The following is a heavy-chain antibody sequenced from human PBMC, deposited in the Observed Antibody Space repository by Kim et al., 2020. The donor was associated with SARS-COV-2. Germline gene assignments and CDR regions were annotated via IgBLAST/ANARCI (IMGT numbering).Heavy chain of an antibody. V-gene: IGHV3-66*01. CDR3: AGSIAAAVDY. D-gene: IGHD6-13*01. CDR2: ST. J-gene: IGHJ4*02. Sequence: STYYADSVKGRFTISRDNSKNTLYLQMNSLRAEDTALYYCAGSIAAAVDYWGQGTLVTVSS.